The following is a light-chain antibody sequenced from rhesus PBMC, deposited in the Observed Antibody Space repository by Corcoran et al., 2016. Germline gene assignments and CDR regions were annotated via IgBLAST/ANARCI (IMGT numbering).Light chain of an antibody. J-gene: IGLJ6*01. CDR2: EVT. CDR1: SSDIGCYNY. V-gene: IGLV2-32*01. Sequence: QAALTQPRSVSGSPGQAVTIYCTGTSSDIGCYNYVSWYQQHPDTAPKLMIYEVTKRPSGVSERSSGSKSGNTASLTISGLHAQYDADYYCCSYPGSAGFGSGTKLTVL. CDR3: CSYPGSAG.